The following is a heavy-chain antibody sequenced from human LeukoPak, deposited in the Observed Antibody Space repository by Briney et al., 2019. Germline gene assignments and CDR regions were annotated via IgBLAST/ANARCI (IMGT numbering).Heavy chain of an antibody. V-gene: IGHV1-58*02. D-gene: IGHD2/OR15-2a*01. CDR2: IVVGSGNT. J-gene: IGHJ6*04. CDR3: AQKNTGNYYYVRNF. Sequence: RASVKVSCKASGFTFTSSAMQWVRQARGQRLEWIGWIVVGSGNTNYAQKFQERVTITRDMSTSTAYMELSSLRSEDTAVYYCAQKNTGNYYYVRNFWGKGTPVPVSS. CDR1: GFTFTSSA.